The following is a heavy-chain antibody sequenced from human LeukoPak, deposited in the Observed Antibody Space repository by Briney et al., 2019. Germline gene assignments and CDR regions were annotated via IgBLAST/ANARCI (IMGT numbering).Heavy chain of an antibody. D-gene: IGHD2-2*02. Sequence: PGGSLRLSCAASGLSLSSSGMHWVRQAPGKGLEWVAVIWFDGSKTYYAGSVKGRFTISRDTSTNTLFLQMNNLRAEDTAVYYCAKAGGDCTSSSCYSDWFNPWGQGTLVAVSS. V-gene: IGHV3-33*02. J-gene: IGHJ5*02. CDR2: IWFDGSKT. CDR3: AKAGGDCTSSSCYSDWFNP. CDR1: GLSLSSSG.